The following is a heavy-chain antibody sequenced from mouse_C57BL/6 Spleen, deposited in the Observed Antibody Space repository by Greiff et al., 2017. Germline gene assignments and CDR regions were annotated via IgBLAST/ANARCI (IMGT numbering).Heavy chain of an antibody. J-gene: IGHJ4*01. Sequence: VKLVESGPELVKPGASVKISCKASGYAFSSSWMNWVKQRPGKGLEWIGRIYPGDGDTNYNGKFKGKATLTADKSSSTAYMQLSSLTSEDSAVYFCARPGYYEVDYAMDYWGQGTSVTVSS. CDR3: ARPGYYEVDYAMDY. CDR1: GYAFSSSW. CDR2: IYPGDGDT. V-gene: IGHV1-82*01. D-gene: IGHD2-3*01.